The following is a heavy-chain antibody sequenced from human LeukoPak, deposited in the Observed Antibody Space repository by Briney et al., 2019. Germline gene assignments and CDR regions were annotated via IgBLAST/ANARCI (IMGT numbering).Heavy chain of an antibody. CDR3: ARAGYSYGYSAFDI. CDR1: GFTFSSYA. D-gene: IGHD5-18*01. Sequence: PGGSLRLSCAASGFTFSSYAMSWVRQAPGKGLEWFSSISSSSSYIYYADSVKGRFTISRDNAKNSLYLQMNSLRAEDTAVYYCARAGYSYGYSAFDIWGQGTMVTVSS. CDR2: ISSSSSYI. V-gene: IGHV3-21*01. J-gene: IGHJ3*02.